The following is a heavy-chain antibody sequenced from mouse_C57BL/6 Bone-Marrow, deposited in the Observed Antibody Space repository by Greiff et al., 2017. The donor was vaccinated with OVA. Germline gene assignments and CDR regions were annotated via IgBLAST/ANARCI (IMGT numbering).Heavy chain of an antibody. J-gene: IGHJ4*01. CDR3: ARGYLYYAMDY. V-gene: IGHV5-17*01. Sequence: EVKLVESGGGLVKPGGSLKLSCAASGFTFSDYGMHWVRQAPEKGLEWVAYISSGSSTIYYADTVKGRFTISRDNAKNTLFLQMTSLRSEDTAMYYCARGYLYYAMDYWGQVTSVTVSS. CDR1: GFTFSDYG. CDR2: ISSGSSTI. D-gene: IGHD5-1*01.